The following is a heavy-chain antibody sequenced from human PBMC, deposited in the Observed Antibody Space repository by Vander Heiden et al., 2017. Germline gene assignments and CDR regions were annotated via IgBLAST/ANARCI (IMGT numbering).Heavy chain of an antibody. CDR1: GYTLTELS. J-gene: IGHJ6*02. V-gene: IGHV1-24*01. CDR2: FDPEDGET. D-gene: IGHD2-15*01. Sequence: QVQLVQSGAEVKKPGASVKVSCKVSGYTLTELSMHWGRQAPGKGLEWMGGFDPEDGETIYAQKFQGRVTMTEDTSTDTAYMELSSLRSEDTAVYYCATDFCSGGSCYHRAYYYYYGMDVWGQGTTVTVSS. CDR3: ATDFCSGGSCYHRAYYYYYGMDV.